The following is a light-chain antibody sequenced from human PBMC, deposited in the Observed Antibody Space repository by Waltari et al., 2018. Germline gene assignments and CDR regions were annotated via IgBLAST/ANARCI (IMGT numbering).Light chain of an antibody. CDR1: QVITNS. CDR3: QQYYSSLPYT. V-gene: IGKV1-NL1*01. Sequence: DIQLTQSPSSLSASVGDRVSITCRASQVITNSLAWYQQKPGIAPKLLLYATSRLESGVPSRFSGSESGTDYTLTINSLQPEEFATYYCQQYYSSLPYTFGQGTKLEIK. CDR2: ATS. J-gene: IGKJ2*01.